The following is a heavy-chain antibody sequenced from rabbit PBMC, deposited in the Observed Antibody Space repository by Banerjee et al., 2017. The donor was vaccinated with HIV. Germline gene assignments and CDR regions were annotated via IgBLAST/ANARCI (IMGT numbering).Heavy chain of an antibody. V-gene: IGHV1S40*01. D-gene: IGHD1-1*01. CDR3: ARDRANSGGSLTLFNL. CDR2: INTSSANT. CDR1: GFSFSNKYV. J-gene: IGHJ4*01. Sequence: QSLEESGGGLVKPEGSLTLTCTASGFSFSNKYVMCWVRQAPGKGLEWIACINTSSANTVYASWAKGRLTSSKTSSTTVALQMTSLTAADTATYFCARDRANSGGSLTLFNLWGPGTLVTVS.